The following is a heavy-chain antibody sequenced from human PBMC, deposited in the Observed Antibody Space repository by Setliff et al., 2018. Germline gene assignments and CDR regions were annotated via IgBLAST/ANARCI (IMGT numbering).Heavy chain of an antibody. CDR3: AKALAPYAASLLNWFDP. CDR1: GFSFNSYG. Sequence: GGSLRLSCAASGFSFNSYGMHWVRQAPGKGLEWVAVIWYDGSNKYYADSVKGRFTISRDNFKNTLYLQMNSLRAEDTAVYYCAKALAPYAASLLNWFDPWGQGTLVTVSS. V-gene: IGHV3-33*06. CDR2: IWYDGSNK. D-gene: IGHD4-17*01. J-gene: IGHJ5*02.